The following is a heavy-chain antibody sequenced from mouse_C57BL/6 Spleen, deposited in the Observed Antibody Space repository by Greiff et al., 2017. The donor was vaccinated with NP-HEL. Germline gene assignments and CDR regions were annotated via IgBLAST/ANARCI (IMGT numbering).Heavy chain of an antibody. J-gene: IGHJ3*01. CDR3: ARWGYYGSFAY. CDR2: IDPSDSYT. CDR1: GYTFTSYW. Sequence: QVQLQQPGAELVMPGASVKLSCKASGYTFTSYWMHWVKQRPGQGLEWIGEIDPSDSYTNYNQKFKGKSTLTVDKSSSTAYMQLSSLTSEDSAVYYCARWGYYGSFAYWGQGTLVTVSA. D-gene: IGHD1-1*01. V-gene: IGHV1-69*01.